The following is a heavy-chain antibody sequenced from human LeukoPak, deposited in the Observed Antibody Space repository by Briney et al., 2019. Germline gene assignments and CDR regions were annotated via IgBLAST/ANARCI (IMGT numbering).Heavy chain of an antibody. V-gene: IGHV3-33*08. D-gene: IGHD3-10*01. J-gene: IGHJ6*02. Sequence: PGGSLRLSCVASGFTFSSYAMHWVRQAPGKGLEWVAVIWYDGSNKYYADSVKGRFTISRDNSKNTLYLQMNSLRAEDTAVYYCARGLTGLRYYYYGMDVWGQGTTVTVSS. CDR3: ARGLTGLRYYYYGMDV. CDR2: IWYDGSNK. CDR1: GFTFSSYA.